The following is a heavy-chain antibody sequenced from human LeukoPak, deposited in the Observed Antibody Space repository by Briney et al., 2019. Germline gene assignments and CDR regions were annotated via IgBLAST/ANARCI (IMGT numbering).Heavy chain of an antibody. D-gene: IGHD2-2*03. CDR3: ARVGYCSSTSCPADVFDI. V-gene: IGHV3-53*05. Sequence: GGPLRLSCAASGFTVSSNYMSWVRQAPGEGLEWGSVIYSGGSKYYPYSVKGRVTISKDNSKKTLYLQMNSLRAEDAAVYYCARVGYCSSTSCPADVFDIWGQGTVVTVSS. CDR1: GFTVSSNY. J-gene: IGHJ3*02. CDR2: IYSGGSK.